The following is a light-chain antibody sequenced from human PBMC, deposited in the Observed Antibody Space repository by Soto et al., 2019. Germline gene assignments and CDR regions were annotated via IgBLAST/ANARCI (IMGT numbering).Light chain of an antibody. CDR2: GAS. J-gene: IGKJ3*01. CDR1: QSVSSSY. CDR3: QQYGSSPRFT. Sequence: EIVLTQSPGTLSLSPGERATLSCRASQSVSSSYLAWYQQKPGQAPRLLIYGASSNATGIPDMFSGSGSGTDFTLTISRLEPEDFAVYYFQQYGSSPRFTFGPGTKVDIK. V-gene: IGKV3-20*01.